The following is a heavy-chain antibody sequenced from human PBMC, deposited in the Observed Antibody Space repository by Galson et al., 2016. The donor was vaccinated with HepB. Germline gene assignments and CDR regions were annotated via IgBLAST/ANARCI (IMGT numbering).Heavy chain of an antibody. CDR3: AKRQEVAAVSLNYFDP. D-gene: IGHD6-13*01. V-gene: IGHV3-23*01. CDR1: GFTFSTYA. Sequence: SLRLSCAASGFTFSTYAMSWVRQAPGKGLEWVSTMSGNGDYIFYADSVKGRFTISRDNSKNTLYLQMNSLRAEETAVYYCAKRQEVAAVSLNYFDPWGQGSLVTVSS. J-gene: IGHJ5*02. CDR2: MSGNGDYI.